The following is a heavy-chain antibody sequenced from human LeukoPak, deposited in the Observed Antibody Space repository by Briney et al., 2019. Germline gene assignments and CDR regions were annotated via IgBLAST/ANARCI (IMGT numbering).Heavy chain of an antibody. D-gene: IGHD6-19*01. J-gene: IGHJ4*02. CDR2: INPHSGVT. CDR1: GYIFSDYY. CDR3: AKDSVVGRPDIAMSGIDY. Sequence: ASVKVSCKTSGYIFSDYYLHWVRQAPGQGLEWMGWINPHSGVTKYAQKFQGRVTVTRDTSISSASMEVSSLRSADTAVYYCAKDSVVGRPDIAMSGIDYWGQGTLVTVSS. V-gene: IGHV1-2*02.